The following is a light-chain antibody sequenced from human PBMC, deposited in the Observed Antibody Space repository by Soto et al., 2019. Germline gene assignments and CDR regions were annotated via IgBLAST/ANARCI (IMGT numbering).Light chain of an antibody. CDR2: KAS. J-gene: IGKJ2*01. CDR1: QSISSW. V-gene: IGKV1-5*03. CDR3: QQYSSYPYT. Sequence: TLTPLSLSTYFSDRVTNTCRASQSISSWLAWYQQKPGKAPKLLIYKASSLESGVPSRFSGSGSGTEFTLTITSLQPHDFATYYCQQYSSYPYTSGQRT.